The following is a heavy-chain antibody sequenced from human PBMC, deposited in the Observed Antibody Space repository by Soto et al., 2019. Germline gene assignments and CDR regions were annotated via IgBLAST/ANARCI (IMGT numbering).Heavy chain of an antibody. CDR2: TRNKANSYTT. Sequence: EVQLVESGGGLVQPGGSLRLSCAASGFTFSDHHMDWVRQATGKGLECVGRTRNKANSYTTEYAAYMKGRFTITRDDSKISLYLQIISLKNDDTAVCYCNRNLGSWSRGTLVTVSS. J-gene: IGHJ5*02. D-gene: IGHD7-27*01. CDR1: GFTFSDHH. CDR3: NRNLGS. V-gene: IGHV3-72*01.